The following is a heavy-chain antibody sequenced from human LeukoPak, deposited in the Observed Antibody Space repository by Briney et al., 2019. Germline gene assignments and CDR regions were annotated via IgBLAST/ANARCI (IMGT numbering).Heavy chain of an antibody. CDR1: RFTFDDYA. J-gene: IGHJ4*02. CDR3: AKDIRKVWFGEEGFDY. V-gene: IGHV3-9*01. Sequence: PGGSLRLSCAASRFTFDDYAMHWVRQAPGKGLEWVSGISWNSGSIGYADSVKGRFTISRDNAKNSLYLQMNSLRAEDTALYYCAKDIRKVWFGEEGFDYWGQGTLVTVSS. D-gene: IGHD3-10*01. CDR2: ISWNSGSI.